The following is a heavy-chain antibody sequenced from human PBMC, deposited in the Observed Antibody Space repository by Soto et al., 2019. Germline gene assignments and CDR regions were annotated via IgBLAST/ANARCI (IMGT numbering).Heavy chain of an antibody. CDR2: IYYSGST. CDR1: GGSISSYY. D-gene: IGHD2-2*01. Sequence: SETLSLTCTVSGGSISSYYWSWIRQPPGKGLEWIGYIYYSGSTNYNPSLKSRVTISVDTSKNQFSLKLSSVTAADTVVYYCARHEPETYCSSTSCYPPNYYYYYMDVWGKGTTVTVSS. CDR3: ARHEPETYCSSTSCYPPNYYYYYMDV. V-gene: IGHV4-59*08. J-gene: IGHJ6*03.